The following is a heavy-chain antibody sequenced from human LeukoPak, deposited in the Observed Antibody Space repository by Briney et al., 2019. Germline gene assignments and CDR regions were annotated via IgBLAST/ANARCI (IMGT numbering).Heavy chain of an antibody. D-gene: IGHD2-15*01. V-gene: IGHV1-46*01. Sequence: ASAKVSCKASGYTFTSYYMHWVRQAPGQGLEWMGIINPSGGSTSYAQKFQGRVTMTRDTSTSTVYMELSSLRSEDTAVYYCARGGSIVVVVAAILDYWGQGTLVTVSS. J-gene: IGHJ4*02. CDR2: INPSGGST. CDR3: ARGGSIVVVVAAILDY. CDR1: GYTFTSYY.